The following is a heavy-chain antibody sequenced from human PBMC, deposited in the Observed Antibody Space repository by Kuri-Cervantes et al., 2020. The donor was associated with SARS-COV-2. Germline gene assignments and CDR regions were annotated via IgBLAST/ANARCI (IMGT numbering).Heavy chain of an antibody. J-gene: IGHJ4*02. D-gene: IGHD5-24*01. CDR1: GFTFDDYT. CDR3: AREWLQGFDY. CDR2: ISWDGGST. Sequence: GESLKISCAASGFTFDDYTVHWVRQAPGKGLEWVSLISWDGGSTYYADSVKGRFTISRDNSKNTLYLQMNSLRAEDTAVYYCAREWLQGFDYWGQGTLVTVSS. V-gene: IGHV3-43*01.